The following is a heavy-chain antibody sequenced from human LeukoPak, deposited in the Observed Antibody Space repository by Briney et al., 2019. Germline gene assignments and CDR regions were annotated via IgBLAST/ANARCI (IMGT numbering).Heavy chain of an antibody. CDR3: ASEGITMVQGVTDDY. V-gene: IGHV4-4*07. CDR2: IYTSGST. J-gene: IGHJ4*02. D-gene: IGHD3-10*01. Sequence: SETLSLTCTVSGGSISSYYWSWIRQPAGKGLEWIGRIYTSGSTNYNPSLKSRVTMSVDTSKNQFSLKLSPVTAADTAVYYCASEGITMVQGVTDDYWGQGTLVTVSS. CDR1: GGSISSYY.